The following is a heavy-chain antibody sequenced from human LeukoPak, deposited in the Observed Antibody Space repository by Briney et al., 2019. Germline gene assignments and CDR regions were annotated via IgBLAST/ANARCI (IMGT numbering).Heavy chain of an antibody. CDR3: AKAGYSGYADGMDV. V-gene: IGHV3-30*18. Sequence: GGSLRLSCAASGFTFSSYGMHWVRQAPGKGLEWVAVISYDGSNKYYADSVKGRFTIPRDNSKNTLYLQMNSLRAEDTAVYYCAKAGYSGYADGMDVWGKGTTVTVSS. CDR2: ISYDGSNK. CDR1: GFTFSSYG. J-gene: IGHJ6*04. D-gene: IGHD5-12*01.